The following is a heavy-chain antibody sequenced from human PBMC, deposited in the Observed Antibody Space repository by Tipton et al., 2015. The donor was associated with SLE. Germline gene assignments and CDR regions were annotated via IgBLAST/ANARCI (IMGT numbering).Heavy chain of an antibody. D-gene: IGHD1-26*01. CDR1: GGSISSSSYY. CDR3: ARDWWEINAFDI. V-gene: IGHV4-39*07. J-gene: IGHJ3*02. Sequence: TLSLTCTVSGGSISSSSYYWGWIRQPPGKGLEWIGSIYYSGSTYYNPSLKSRVTLSVDTSKNQLSLKLSSVTAADTAVYYCARDWWEINAFDIWGQGTMVTVSS. CDR2: IYYSGST.